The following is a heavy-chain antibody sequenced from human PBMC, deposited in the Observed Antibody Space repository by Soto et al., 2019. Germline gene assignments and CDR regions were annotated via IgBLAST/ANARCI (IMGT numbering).Heavy chain of an antibody. CDR2: IYYSGST. J-gene: IGHJ6*02. Sequence: QLQLQESDPGLVKPSETLSLTCTVSGGSISSSSYYWGWIRQPPGKGLEWIGSIYYSGSTCYNPSLKSRVTISVDTSKSQFSLKLSSVTAADTAVYYCTCIFSGGYGYGFYYYGMDVWGQGTTVTVSS. CDR1: GGSISSSSYY. CDR3: TCIFSGGYGYGFYYYGMDV. D-gene: IGHD5-18*01. V-gene: IGHV4-39*01.